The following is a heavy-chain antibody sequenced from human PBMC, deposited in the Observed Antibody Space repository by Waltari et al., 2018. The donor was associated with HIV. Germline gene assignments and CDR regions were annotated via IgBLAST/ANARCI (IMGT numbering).Heavy chain of an antibody. Sequence: QLQLQESGPGLVKPSETLSLPCTVSGGSISSSSYYWGWIRQPPGKGLEWIGSIYYSGSTYYNPSLKSRVTISVDTSKNQFSLKLSSVTAADTAVYYCARQGAWSGYYVDYWGQGTLVTVSS. V-gene: IGHV4-39*01. CDR1: GGSISSSSYY. CDR2: IYYSGST. CDR3: ARQGAWSGYYVDY. D-gene: IGHD3-3*01. J-gene: IGHJ4*02.